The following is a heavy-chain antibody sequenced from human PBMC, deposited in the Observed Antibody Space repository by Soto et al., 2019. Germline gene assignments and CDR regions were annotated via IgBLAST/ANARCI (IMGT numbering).Heavy chain of an antibody. CDR3: AKGQHCSTTSCYFYFYGMDV. Sequence: GGSLRLSCAASGFIFKTYGMHWVRQAPGKGLEGVAVISYDGSNKYYAGSVKGRLTISRDNSKDTLYLQMNSLRAEDTAVYYCAKGQHCSTTSCYFYFYGMDVWGQGPKVTVSS. CDR2: ISYDGSNK. CDR1: GFIFKTYG. J-gene: IGHJ6*02. D-gene: IGHD2-2*01. V-gene: IGHV3-30*18.